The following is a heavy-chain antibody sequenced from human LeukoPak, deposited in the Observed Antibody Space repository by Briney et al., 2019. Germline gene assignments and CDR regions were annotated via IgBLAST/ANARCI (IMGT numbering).Heavy chain of an antibody. D-gene: IGHD3-16*01. CDR2: ISYDGSNK. Sequence: RGSLRLSCAASGFTFSSYGMHWVRQAPGKGLEWVAVISYDGSNKYYADSVKGRFTISRDNSKNTLYPQMNSLRAEDTAVYYCARHYGPWGQGTLVTVSS. V-gene: IGHV3-30*03. CDR3: ARHYGP. J-gene: IGHJ5*02. CDR1: GFTFSSYG.